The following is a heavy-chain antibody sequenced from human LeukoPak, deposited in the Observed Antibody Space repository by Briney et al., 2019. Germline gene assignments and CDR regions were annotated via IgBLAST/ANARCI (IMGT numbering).Heavy chain of an antibody. CDR1: GFTFSTYG. Sequence: GGSLRLSCAASGFTFSTYGMHWVRQAPGKGLGWVAIISYDGNDKDYADSVRGRFTISRDNSKNTLYLQMNSLRGEDTAVYYCAKSTAPAGYYLDYWGQGILVTVSS. D-gene: IGHD2-2*01. CDR2: ISYDGNDK. J-gene: IGHJ4*02. CDR3: AKSTAPAGYYLDY. V-gene: IGHV3-30*18.